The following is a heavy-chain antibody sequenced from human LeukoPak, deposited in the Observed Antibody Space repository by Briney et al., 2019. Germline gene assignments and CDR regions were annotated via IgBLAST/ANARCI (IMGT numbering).Heavy chain of an antibody. CDR3: ARPRLYSSSWYHAHATPDDAFDI. D-gene: IGHD6-13*01. J-gene: IGHJ3*02. Sequence: ASVKVSCKASGYTFLSYAISWVRQAPGQGLEWMGWISAYNGNTNYAQKFQGRVTMTTDTSTSTAYMELRGLRSDDTAVYYCARPRLYSSSWYHAHATPDDAFDIWGQGTMVTVSS. CDR2: ISAYNGNT. CDR1: GYTFLSYA. V-gene: IGHV1-18*01.